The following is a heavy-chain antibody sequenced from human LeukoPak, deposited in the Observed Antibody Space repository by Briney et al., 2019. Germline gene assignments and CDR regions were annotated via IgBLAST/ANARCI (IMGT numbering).Heavy chain of an antibody. CDR2: ISGNGRGDI. Sequence: SGGSLRLSCAASGFTFNNYAMSWVRQAPGKGLEWVSAISGNGRGDIYYTDSVKGRFTISRDNSKNTLYLQMNSLRPEDSALYYCAKGTTVLLPYFDLWGRGTLVTVSS. J-gene: IGHJ2*01. D-gene: IGHD2/OR15-2a*01. CDR3: AKGTTVLLPYFDL. V-gene: IGHV3-23*01. CDR1: GFTFNNYA.